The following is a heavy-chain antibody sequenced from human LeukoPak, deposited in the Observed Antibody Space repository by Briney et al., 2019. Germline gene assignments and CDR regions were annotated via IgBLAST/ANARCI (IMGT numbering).Heavy chain of an antibody. V-gene: IGHV3-23*01. Sequence: PGGSLRLSCAASGFTFSDYAMTWVRQAPGKGLEWVSSTGDDTYYADSVKGRFTISRDDSKDTLFLQMNSLRAEDSAVYYCSKDAIPRNSLWDHFDYLGQGTLVTVSS. CDR3: SKDAIPRNSLWDHFDY. CDR2: TGDDT. CDR1: GFTFSDYA. J-gene: IGHJ4*02. D-gene: IGHD1-26*01.